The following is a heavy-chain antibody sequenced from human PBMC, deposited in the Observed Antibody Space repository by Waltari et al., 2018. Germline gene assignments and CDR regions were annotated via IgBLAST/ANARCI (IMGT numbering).Heavy chain of an antibody. CDR1: GYTFTGYY. J-gene: IGHJ4*02. Sequence: QVQLVQSGAAVKKPGASLKVSFMASGYTFTGYYIHWLRQAPGQGLEWMGRINPNSGGTNYAQKFQGRVTMTRDTSISTAYMELSRLRSDDTAVYYCARAKEGVVIDYWGQGTLVTVSS. V-gene: IGHV1-2*06. CDR3: ARAKEGVVIDY. D-gene: IGHD3-3*01. CDR2: INPNSGGT.